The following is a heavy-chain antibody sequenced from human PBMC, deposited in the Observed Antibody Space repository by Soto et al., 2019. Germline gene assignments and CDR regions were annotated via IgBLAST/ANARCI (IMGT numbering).Heavy chain of an antibody. Sequence: XGSLRLSCAASGFTFSSYSMSWVRQAPGKGLEWVSAISGSGGSTYYADSVKGRFTISRDNSKNTLYLQMNSLRAEDTAVYYCATGKQWLDVWGQGTTVTVSS. CDR3: ATGKQWLDV. J-gene: IGHJ6*02. CDR1: GFTFSSYS. CDR2: ISGSGGST. D-gene: IGHD6-19*01. V-gene: IGHV3-23*01.